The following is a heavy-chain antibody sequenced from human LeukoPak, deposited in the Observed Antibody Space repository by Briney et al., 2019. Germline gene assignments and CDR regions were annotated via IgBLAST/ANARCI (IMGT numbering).Heavy chain of an antibody. CDR1: GYTFTTYY. D-gene: IGHD1-20*01. CDR3: ARAYNWNDKFDY. J-gene: IGHJ4*02. Sequence: ASVKVSCKASGYTFTTYYIHWVRQAPGQGLEWMGKIDPNDGNTRYAQKFQGRVSMTRDTSTSTVYMELSSLRSEDTAVYYCARAYNWNDKFDYWGQGTLVTVSS. V-gene: IGHV1-46*01. CDR2: IDPNDGNT.